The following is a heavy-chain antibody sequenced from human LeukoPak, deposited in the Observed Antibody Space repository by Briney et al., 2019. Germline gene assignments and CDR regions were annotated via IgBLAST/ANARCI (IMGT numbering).Heavy chain of an antibody. CDR1: GYSISSCYY. CDR2: IYHIGST. V-gene: IGHV4-38-2*02. CDR3: ARDSVVVPAAIHWFDP. Sequence: PSETLSLTCAVSGYSISSCYYWGWIRQPPGKGLEWIGSIYHIGSTYYNPSLKSRVTISVDTSKNQFSLKLSSVTAADTAVYYCARDSVVVPAAIHWFDPWGQGTLVTVSS. D-gene: IGHD2-2*01. J-gene: IGHJ5*02.